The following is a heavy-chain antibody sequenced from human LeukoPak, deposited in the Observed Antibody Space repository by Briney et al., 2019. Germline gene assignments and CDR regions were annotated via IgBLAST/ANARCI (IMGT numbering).Heavy chain of an antibody. Sequence: GGSLRLSCAASGFTFSSYGMHWVRQAPGKGLEWVAVIWYDGSNKYYADSVKGRFTISRDNSKNTLYLQMNSLRAEDTAVYYCARVSSGSAGLLDYWGQGTLVTVSS. J-gene: IGHJ4*02. CDR3: ARVSSGSAGLLDY. V-gene: IGHV3-33*01. D-gene: IGHD6-6*01. CDR2: IWYDGSNK. CDR1: GFTFSSYG.